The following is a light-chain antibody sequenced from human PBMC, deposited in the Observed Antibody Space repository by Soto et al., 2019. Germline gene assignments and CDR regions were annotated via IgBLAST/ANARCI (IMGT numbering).Light chain of an antibody. CDR3: KSYAGSNTYV. V-gene: IGLV2-8*01. Sequence: SVLTQPPSASGSPGQSVTISCTGTKNDIGVYDFVSWYQHHPGKAPRLIIYEVVQRPSGVPDRFSGSKSGNTASLTVSGLQAADEAEYFCKSYAGSNTYVFGSGTKVPVL. J-gene: IGLJ1*01. CDR1: KNDIGVYDF. CDR2: EVV.